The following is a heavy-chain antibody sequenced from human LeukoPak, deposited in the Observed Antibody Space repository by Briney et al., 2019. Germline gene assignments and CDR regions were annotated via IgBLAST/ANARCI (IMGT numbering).Heavy chain of an antibody. CDR1: GYTFTSYA. D-gene: IGHD4-17*01. CDR2: INTNTGNP. J-gene: IGHJ4*02. Sequence: ASVKVSCKASGYTFTSYAMSWVRQAPGQGLEWMGWINTNTGNPTYAQGFTGRFVFSLDTSVSTAYLQISSLKAEDTAVYYCAGVLVVDYGDSTGYFDYWGQGTLVTVSS. V-gene: IGHV7-4-1*02. CDR3: AGVLVVDYGDSTGYFDY.